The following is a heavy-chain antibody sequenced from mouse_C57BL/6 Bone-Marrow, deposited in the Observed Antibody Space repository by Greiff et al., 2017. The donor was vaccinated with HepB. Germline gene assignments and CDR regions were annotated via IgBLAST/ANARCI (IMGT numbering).Heavy chain of an antibody. CDR1: GSTFTGYW. D-gene: IGHD2-5*01. CDR3: ARALYSKEDWFAY. V-gene: IGHV1-9*01. CDR2: ILPGSGST. J-gene: IGHJ3*01. Sequence: QVQLQQSGAELMKPGASVKLSCKATGSTFTGYWIEWVKQRPGHGLEWIGEILPGSGSTNYNEKFKGNATFTADTSSNTAYMQLSSLTTEDSAIYYCARALYSKEDWFAYWGQGTLVTVSA.